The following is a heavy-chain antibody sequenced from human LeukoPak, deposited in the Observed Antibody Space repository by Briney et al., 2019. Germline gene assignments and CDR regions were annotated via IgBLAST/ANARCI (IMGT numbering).Heavy chain of an antibody. CDR2: IYYSGST. D-gene: IGHD6-19*01. J-gene: IGHJ4*02. CDR1: GGSISSYY. Sequence: SETLSLTCTVSGGSISSYYWSWLRQPPGKGLEWIGHIYYSGSTNYNPSLKSRVTISVDRSKNQFSLKLSSVTAADTAVYYCARDPGKWLVQDRNYWGQGTLVTVSS. CDR3: ARDPGKWLVQDRNY. V-gene: IGHV4-59*12.